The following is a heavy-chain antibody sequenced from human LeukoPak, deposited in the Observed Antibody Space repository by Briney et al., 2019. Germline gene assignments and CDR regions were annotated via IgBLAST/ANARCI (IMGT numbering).Heavy chain of an antibody. CDR2: IKQDGSTR. J-gene: IGHJ4*02. CDR1: GFTFSNTW. D-gene: IGHD1-26*01. V-gene: IGHV3-7*01. Sequence: GASLRLSCAASGFTFSNTWMAWVRQAPGKGLEWVANIKQDGSTRHYVDSVKGRFTISRDNAKKSLYLQMNSLRAEDTAVYYCARDQTGSLDYWGQGTLVTVSS. CDR3: ARDQTGSLDY.